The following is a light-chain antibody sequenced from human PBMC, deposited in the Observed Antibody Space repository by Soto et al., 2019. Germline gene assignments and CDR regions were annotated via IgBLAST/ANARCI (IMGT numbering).Light chain of an antibody. Sequence: DIQMTQFPSTLSASVGDRVTMTCRASQSISSWLAWYQQKPGKAPNLLIYKASSLESGVPSKFSGSESGTEFTLTISSLQPEDFATYYCQQYHSYPLTFGGGTKVEI. V-gene: IGKV1-5*03. CDR1: QSISSW. CDR2: KAS. J-gene: IGKJ4*01. CDR3: QQYHSYPLT.